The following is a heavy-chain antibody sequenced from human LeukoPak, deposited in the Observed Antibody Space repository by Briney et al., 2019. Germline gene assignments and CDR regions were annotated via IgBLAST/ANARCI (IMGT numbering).Heavy chain of an antibody. V-gene: IGHV1-69*05. D-gene: IGHD6-13*01. J-gene: IGHJ5*02. CDR1: GGTFSSYA. Sequence: EASVKVSCKASGGTFSSYAISWVRQAPGQGLEWMGGIIPIFGTANYAQKLQGRVTMTTDTSTSTAYMELRSLRSDDTAVYYCARDYSVIAAAGYNWFDPWGQGTLVTVSS. CDR2: IIPIFGTA. CDR3: ARDYSVIAAAGYNWFDP.